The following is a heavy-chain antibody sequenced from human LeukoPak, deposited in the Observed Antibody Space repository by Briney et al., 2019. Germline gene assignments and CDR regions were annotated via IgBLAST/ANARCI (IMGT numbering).Heavy chain of an antibody. V-gene: IGHV4-34*01. CDR3: ARGSEGGYCSSTSCSTPFDY. CDR2: INHSGST. D-gene: IGHD2-2*01. J-gene: IGHJ4*02. Sequence: PSETLSLTCAVYGGSFSGYYWSWIRQPPGKGLEWIGEINHSGSTNYNPSPKSRVTISVDTSKNQFSLKLSSVTAADTAVYYCARGSEGGYCSSTSCSTPFDYWGQGTLVTVSS. CDR1: GGSFSGYY.